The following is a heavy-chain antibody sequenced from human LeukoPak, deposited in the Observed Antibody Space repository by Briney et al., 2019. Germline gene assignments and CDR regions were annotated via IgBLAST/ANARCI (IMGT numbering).Heavy chain of an antibody. D-gene: IGHD5-24*01. CDR1: GFTFANYY. J-gene: IGHJ4*02. Sequence: GGSMRLSCAVSGFTFANYYMSWVRQAPGKGLEWVANINQVGTETFYVDSVKGRFTISRDNAKNSLYLQMNSLRAEDTAIYYCTRVGYIDEGIDYWGQGTLVTVSS. CDR3: TRVGYIDEGIDY. CDR2: INQVGTET. V-gene: IGHV3-7*04.